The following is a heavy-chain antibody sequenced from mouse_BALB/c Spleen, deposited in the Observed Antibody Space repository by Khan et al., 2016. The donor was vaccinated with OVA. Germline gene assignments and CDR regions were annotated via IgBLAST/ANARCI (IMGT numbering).Heavy chain of an antibody. V-gene: IGHV3-2*02. Sequence: EVQLVESGPGLVKPSQSLSLTCTVTGYSITSDYAWNWIRQFPGNKLEWMGYINYSGSTSYTPSLKSRIPFTRDTSKNQFFLHLNSVTTEDTATYYCTRGRAYWGQGTLVTVSA. J-gene: IGHJ3*01. CDR1: GYSITSDYA. CDR2: INYSGST. CDR3: TRGRAY. D-gene: IGHD3-3*01.